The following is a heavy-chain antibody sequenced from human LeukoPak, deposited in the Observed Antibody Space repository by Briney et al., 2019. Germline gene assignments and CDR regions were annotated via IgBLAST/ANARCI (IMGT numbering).Heavy chain of an antibody. Sequence: GGSLRLSCAASGFTFSTCAMNWVRQAPAKGLEWVSTIGGGGPTTDYADSVKDRFTISRDNSKNTLYLQMNSLRAEDTAVYFCARGFLGGTDQYFDSWGQGTLVTVSS. CDR2: IGGGGPTT. CDR3: ARGFLGGTDQYFDS. V-gene: IGHV3-23*01. J-gene: IGHJ4*02. CDR1: GFTFSTCA. D-gene: IGHD6-19*01.